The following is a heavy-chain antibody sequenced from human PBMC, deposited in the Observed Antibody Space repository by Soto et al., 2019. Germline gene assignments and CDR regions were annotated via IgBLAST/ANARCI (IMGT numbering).Heavy chain of an antibody. Sequence: QLQLRESGPGLVKPSETLSLTCTVSGGSVSSGSFYWGWIRQPPGKGLEWLGNIYYNGDTSYTPSLVSQVTLSVDTSETQSSLTLSYVPAADTAVYYGARRGIDNWHQGPAFAVWGQGTMVTVSS. CDR3: ARRGIDNWHQGPAFAV. V-gene: IGHV4-39*01. J-gene: IGHJ3*01. D-gene: IGHD1-20*01. CDR2: IYYNGDT. CDR1: GGSVSSGSFY.